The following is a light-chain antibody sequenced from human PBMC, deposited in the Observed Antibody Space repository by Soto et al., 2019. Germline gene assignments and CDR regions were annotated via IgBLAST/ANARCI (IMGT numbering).Light chain of an antibody. J-gene: IGLJ1*01. CDR3: AAWDDSLKGRI. V-gene: IGLV1-44*01. Sequence: QSVLTQPPSASGTPGQKVTISCSGSSSNIGSNPVNWYQQLPGTAPKLLISSRNERPAGVPDRFSGSKSGTSASLAISGLQSEDEADYYCAAWDDSLKGRIFGTGTKVTVL. CDR1: SSNIGSNP. CDR2: SRN.